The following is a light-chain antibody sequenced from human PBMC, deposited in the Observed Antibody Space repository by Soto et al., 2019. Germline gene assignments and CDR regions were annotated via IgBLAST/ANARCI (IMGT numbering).Light chain of an antibody. J-gene: IGKJ3*01. V-gene: IGKV3-20*01. Sequence: EIVLTQSPGTLSLSPGEIATLSCMASQSVISSYLAWYQQKPGQALRLLIYGASSRATAIPDRFSGSGSGTDCTLTSSRLEPEDFAVYYCQQYGSSEVTFGPGTKVDIQ. CDR3: QQYGSSEVT. CDR2: GAS. CDR1: QSVISSY.